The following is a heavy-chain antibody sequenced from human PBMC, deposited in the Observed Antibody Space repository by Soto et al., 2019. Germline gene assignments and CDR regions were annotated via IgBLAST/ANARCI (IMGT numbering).Heavy chain of an antibody. Sequence: WRSLRLSYTAAGVTSINHGRQWNRQAPGKGLVWVSRINSDGSSTSYADSVKGRFTISRDNAKNTLYLQMNSLRAEDTAVYYCARGAEAAFDIWGQGTMVTVSS. J-gene: IGHJ3*02. CDR3: ARGAEAAFDI. CDR2: INSDGSST. V-gene: IGHV3-74*01. CDR1: GVTSINHG.